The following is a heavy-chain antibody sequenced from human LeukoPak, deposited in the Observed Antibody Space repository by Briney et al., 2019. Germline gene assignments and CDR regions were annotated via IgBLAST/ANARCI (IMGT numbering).Heavy chain of an antibody. J-gene: IGHJ4*02. CDR3: ASLVRGPIARDY. V-gene: IGHV4-34*01. Sequence: SETLSLTCAVYGGSFSGYYWSWIRQPPGKGLEWIGEINHSGSTNYNPSLKSRVTISVDTSKNQFSLKLSSVAAADTAVYYCASLVRGPIARDYWGQGTLVTVSS. D-gene: IGHD6-13*01. CDR1: GGSFSGYY. CDR2: INHSGST.